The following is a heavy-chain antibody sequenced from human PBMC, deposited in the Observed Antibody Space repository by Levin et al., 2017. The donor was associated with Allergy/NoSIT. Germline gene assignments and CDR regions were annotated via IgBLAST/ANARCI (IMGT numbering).Heavy chain of an antibody. Sequence: GGSLRLSCAVSGFTFNNYAMNWVRQAPGKGLEWVSCISSSSSYKYYADSVKGRFTISRDNAKNSLYLQMDSLRGEDTAVYYCASRKEQLGEINYFYYGMDVWGQGTTVTVSS. CDR2: ISSSSSYK. V-gene: IGHV3-21*01. J-gene: IGHJ6*02. CDR1: GFTFNNYA. CDR3: ASRKEQLGEINYFYYGMDV. D-gene: IGHD6-6*01.